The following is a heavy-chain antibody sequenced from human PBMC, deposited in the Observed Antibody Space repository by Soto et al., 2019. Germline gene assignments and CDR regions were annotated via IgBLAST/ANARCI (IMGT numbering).Heavy chain of an antibody. J-gene: IGHJ6*02. CDR1: GFTFSSYG. CDR3: ARTITILGRGYGMDV. D-gene: IGHD3-3*01. Sequence: GGSLRLSCAASGFTFSSYGMHWVRQAPGKGLEWVAVIWYDGSNKYYADSVKGRFTISRDNSKNTLYLQMNSLRAEDTAVYYCARTITILGRGYGMDVWGQGTTVTVSS. CDR2: IWYDGSNK. V-gene: IGHV3-33*01.